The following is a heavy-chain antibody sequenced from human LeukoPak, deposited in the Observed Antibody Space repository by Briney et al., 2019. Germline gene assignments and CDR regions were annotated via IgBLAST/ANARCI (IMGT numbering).Heavy chain of an antibody. Sequence: ASVKVSCKASGGTFSSYAISWVRQAPGQGLEWMGWIIPILGIANYAQKFQGRVTITADKSTSTAYMELSSLRSEDTAVYYCARGRRADRPTTAKTYDYWGQGTLVTVSS. V-gene: IGHV1-69*10. D-gene: IGHD1-1*01. J-gene: IGHJ4*02. CDR2: IIPILGIA. CDR3: ARGRRADRPTTAKTYDY. CDR1: GGTFSSYA.